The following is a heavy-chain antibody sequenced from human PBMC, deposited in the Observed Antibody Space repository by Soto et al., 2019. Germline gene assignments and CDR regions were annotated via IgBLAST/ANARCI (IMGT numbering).Heavy chain of an antibody. V-gene: IGHV4-59*01. D-gene: IGHD2-15*01. Sequence: QVRLQESGPGLVKPSETLSLTCTVSNDSISSYYWSWIRQPPGKGLEWIGYIFYSGTTNYNPYLKSRVTISVDRSKSQFSLKLTSVTAADTAVYYCVRELSRGWFDPWGQGTLVTVSS. CDR3: VRELSRGWFDP. CDR2: IFYSGTT. J-gene: IGHJ5*02. CDR1: NDSISSYY.